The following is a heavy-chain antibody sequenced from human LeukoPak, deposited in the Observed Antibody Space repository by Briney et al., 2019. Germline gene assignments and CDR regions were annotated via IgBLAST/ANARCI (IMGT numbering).Heavy chain of an antibody. V-gene: IGHV4-39*07. Sequence: PSETLSLTCTVSGGSISSSSYYWGWIRQPPGKGLEWIGSIYYSGSTYYNPSLKSRVTISVDTSKNQFSLKLSSVTAADTAVYYCARAPGGSSWYGGISWFDPWGQGTLVTVSS. CDR3: ARAPGGSSWYGGISWFDP. CDR1: GGSISSSSYY. D-gene: IGHD6-13*01. CDR2: IYYSGST. J-gene: IGHJ5*02.